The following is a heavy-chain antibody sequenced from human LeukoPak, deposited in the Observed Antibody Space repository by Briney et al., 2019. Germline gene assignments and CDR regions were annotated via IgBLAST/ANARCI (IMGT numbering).Heavy chain of an antibody. D-gene: IGHD6-19*01. CDR2: IYPGDSDT. V-gene: IGHV5-51*01. Sequence: GESLKISCKGSGYIFTSYWIGWVRQMPGKGLEWMGIIYPGDSDTRYSPSFQGQVTISADKSISTAYLQWSSLKASDTAMYYCASGIAVAGPYFDYWGQGTLVTVSS. J-gene: IGHJ4*02. CDR1: GYIFTSYW. CDR3: ASGIAVAGPYFDY.